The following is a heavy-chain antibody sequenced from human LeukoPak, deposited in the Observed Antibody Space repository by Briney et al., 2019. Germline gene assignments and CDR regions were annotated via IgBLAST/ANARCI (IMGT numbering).Heavy chain of an antibody. CDR2: IYPSDSDT. J-gene: IGHJ3*02. V-gene: IGHV5-51*01. D-gene: IGHD6-13*01. CDR3: ARHFSSRWTDAFDT. CDR1: GYTFAYYW. Sequence: GESLKISCKGFGYTFAYYWIGWVRQMPGKGLEWMGIIYPSDSDTRYSPSFQGQVTISVDKSISTAYLQWSSLKASDTAIYYCARHFSSRWTDAFDTWGLGTVVTVAS.